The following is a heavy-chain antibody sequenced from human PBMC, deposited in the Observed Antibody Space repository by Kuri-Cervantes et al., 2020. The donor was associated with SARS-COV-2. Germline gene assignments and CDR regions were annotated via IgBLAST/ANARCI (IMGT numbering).Heavy chain of an antibody. V-gene: IGHV4-39*07. Sequence: SETLSLTCTVSGGSISSSSYYWGWIRQPPGKGLEWIGSIYYSGSSYYNPPLKSRVTISVDTSKTRFSLKLSSVTAADTAVYYCARRGGYYGSGRGYYFDYWGQGTLVTVSS. CDR3: ARRGGYYGSGRGYYFDY. J-gene: IGHJ4*02. CDR2: IYYSGSS. CDR1: GGSISSSSYY. D-gene: IGHD3-10*01.